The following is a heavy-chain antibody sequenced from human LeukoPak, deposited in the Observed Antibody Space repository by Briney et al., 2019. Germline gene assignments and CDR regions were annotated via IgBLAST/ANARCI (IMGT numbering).Heavy chain of an antibody. CDR2: IYYSGST. CDR1: GGSISSYY. D-gene: IGHD6-13*01. V-gene: IGHV4-59*08. Sequence: SETLSLTCTVSGGSISSYYWSWIRQPPGKGLEWIGYIYYSGSTNYNPSLKSRVTISVDTSKSQFSLKLSSVTAADTAVYYCARRSPSSWSLNSFDPWGQGTLVTVSS. CDR3: ARRSPSSWSLNSFDP. J-gene: IGHJ5*02.